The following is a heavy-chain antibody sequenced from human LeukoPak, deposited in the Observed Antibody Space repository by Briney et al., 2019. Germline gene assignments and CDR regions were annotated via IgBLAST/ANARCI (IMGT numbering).Heavy chain of an antibody. D-gene: IGHD4-17*01. V-gene: IGHV4-4*09. Sequence: KPSETLSLTCTVSGGSISSYYWSWIRQPPGKGLEWIGYIYTSGSTNYNPSLKSRVTISVDTSKNQFSLKLSSVTAADTAAYYCARGHGDYVQYYYYMDVWGKGTTVTVSS. CDR1: GGSISSYY. J-gene: IGHJ6*03. CDR3: ARGHGDYVQYYYYMDV. CDR2: IYTSGST.